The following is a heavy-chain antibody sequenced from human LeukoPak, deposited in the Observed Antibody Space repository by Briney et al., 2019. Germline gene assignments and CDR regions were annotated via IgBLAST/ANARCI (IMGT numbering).Heavy chain of an antibody. CDR3: ATDRGDCSTTSCYTRGNYFDY. CDR2: INGRGGDT. V-gene: IGHV3-23*01. Sequence: GGSLRLSCAASGFTFSSYAMSWVRQAPGKGLEWVSAINGRGGDTFYADSVKGRFTISRDNSKNTLFLQMNSLRAKDTAVYYCATDRGDCSTTSCYTRGNYFDYWGQGTLVTVSS. J-gene: IGHJ4*02. D-gene: IGHD2-2*02. CDR1: GFTFSSYA.